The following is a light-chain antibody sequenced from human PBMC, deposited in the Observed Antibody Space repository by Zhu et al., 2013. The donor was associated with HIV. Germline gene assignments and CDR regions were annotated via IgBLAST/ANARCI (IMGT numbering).Light chain of an antibody. V-gene: IGKV3-11*01. CDR2: DAS. CDR3: QQRSNWPPLT. CDR1: QSVSSH. Sequence: DIVMTQSPATLSLSPGERATLSCRASQSVSSHLAWYQQKPGQAPRLLIYDASNRATGIPARFSGSGSGTDFTLTINSLEPEDFAVYFCQQRSNWPPLTFGGGTKVEIK. J-gene: IGKJ4*01.